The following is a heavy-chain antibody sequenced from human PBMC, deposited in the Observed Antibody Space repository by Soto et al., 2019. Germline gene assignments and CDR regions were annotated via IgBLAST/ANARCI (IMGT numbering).Heavy chain of an antibody. Sequence: SQTLSLTCAISGDSVSSNSAAWNWIRQSPSRGLEWLGRTYYRSKWYNDYAVSVKSRITINPDTSKNQFSLQLNSVTPEDTAVYYCARDRGNWKRPYYYYYGMDVWGQGTRVTVSS. CDR2: TYYRSKWYN. CDR1: GDSVSSNSAA. CDR3: ARDRGNWKRPYYYYYGMDV. V-gene: IGHV6-1*01. J-gene: IGHJ6*02. D-gene: IGHD1-1*01.